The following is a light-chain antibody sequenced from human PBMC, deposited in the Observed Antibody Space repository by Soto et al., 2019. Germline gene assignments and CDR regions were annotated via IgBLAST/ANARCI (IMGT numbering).Light chain of an antibody. J-gene: IGKJ3*01. CDR1: QSISDTY. Sequence: DIVLTQSPGTLSLSPGERATLSCRASQSISDTYLAWYQQKPGQPPRLLIYGASNRATGIPDRFSGSGPGTDFTLTISRLEPEDFALYYCQQYGSSPPFTFGPGTKVDTK. CDR3: QQYGSSPPFT. CDR2: GAS. V-gene: IGKV3-20*01.